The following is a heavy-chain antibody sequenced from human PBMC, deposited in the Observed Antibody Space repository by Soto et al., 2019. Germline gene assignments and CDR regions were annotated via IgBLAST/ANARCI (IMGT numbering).Heavy chain of an antibody. V-gene: IGHV1-8*01. CDR2: MNPNSGNT. D-gene: IGHD5-18*01. J-gene: IGHJ4*02. CDR3: ARDDPKGYNYRVAFFDY. CDR1: GYTFTSYD. Sequence: ASVKVSCKASGYTFTSYDINWVRQATGQGLEWMGWMNPNSGNTGYAQKFQGRVTMTRNTSISTAYMELSSLRSEDTAVYYCARDDPKGYNYRVAFFDYWGQGTPVTVSS.